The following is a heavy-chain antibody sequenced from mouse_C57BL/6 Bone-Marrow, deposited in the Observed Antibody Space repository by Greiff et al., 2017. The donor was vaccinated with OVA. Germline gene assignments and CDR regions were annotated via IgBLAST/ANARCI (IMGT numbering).Heavy chain of an antibody. CDR2: ISSGSSTI. CDR1: GFTFSDYG. V-gene: IGHV5-17*01. Sequence: DVMLVESGGGLVKPGGSLKLSCAASGFTFSDYGMHWVRQAPEKGLEWVAYISSGSSTIYYADTVKGRCTISRDNAKNTLFLQMTSLRSEDTAMYYCARFYYSNPYAMDYWGQGTSVTVSS. J-gene: IGHJ4*01. D-gene: IGHD2-5*01. CDR3: ARFYYSNPYAMDY.